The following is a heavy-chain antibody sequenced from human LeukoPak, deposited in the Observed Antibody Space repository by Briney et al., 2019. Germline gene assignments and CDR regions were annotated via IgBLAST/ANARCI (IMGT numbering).Heavy chain of an antibody. J-gene: IGHJ5*02. D-gene: IGHD3-3*01. CDR1: GYTFTSYA. V-gene: IGHV7-4-1*02. CDR3: ARDLKYYDFWSGYYSGWFDP. CDR2: INTNTGNP. Sequence: ASVKVSCKASGYTFTSYAMNWVRQAPGQGLEWMGWINTNTGNPTYAQGFTGRFVFSLDTSVSTAYLQISSLKAEDTAVYYCARDLKYYDFWSGYYSGWFDPWGQGTLVTVSS.